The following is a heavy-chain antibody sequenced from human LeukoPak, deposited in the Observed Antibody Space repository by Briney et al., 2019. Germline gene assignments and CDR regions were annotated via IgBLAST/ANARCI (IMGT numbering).Heavy chain of an antibody. D-gene: IGHD6-13*01. CDR1: GFTFSSYS. Sequence: PGGSLRLSCAASGFTFSSYSMNWVRQAPGKGLEWVSSISSSSSYIYYADSVKGRLTISRDNAKNSLYLQMNSLRAEDTAVYYCARAPGLGSSWAFDYWGQGTLVTVSS. J-gene: IGHJ4*02. CDR2: ISSSSSYI. CDR3: ARAPGLGSSWAFDY. V-gene: IGHV3-21*01.